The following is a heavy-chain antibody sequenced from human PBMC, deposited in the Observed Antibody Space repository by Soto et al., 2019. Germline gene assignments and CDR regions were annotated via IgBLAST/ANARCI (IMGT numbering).Heavy chain of an antibody. Sequence: SETLSLTCTVSGGSISSYYWSWIRQPPGKGLEWIGYIYYSGSTNYNPSLKSRVTISVDTSKNQFSLKLSSVTAADTAVYYSARGRGYSGLNWFDPWGQGTLVTVSS. D-gene: IGHD5-12*01. CDR1: GGSISSYY. CDR3: ARGRGYSGLNWFDP. V-gene: IGHV4-59*01. J-gene: IGHJ5*02. CDR2: IYYSGST.